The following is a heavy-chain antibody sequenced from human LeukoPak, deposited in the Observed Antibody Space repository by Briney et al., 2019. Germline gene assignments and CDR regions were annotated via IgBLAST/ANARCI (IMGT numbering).Heavy chain of an antibody. J-gene: IGHJ4*02. V-gene: IGHV3-23*01. CDR1: GFSLSSYA. CDR2: IRGSGGST. D-gene: IGHD6-13*01. CDR3: AKATYSSSWNLYFDY. Sequence: GRSLRLSCAASGFSLSSYAMSWVRQAPGKGLEWVSTIRGSGGSTYYADSVKGRFIISRDNSKNTLYLQMNSLRAEDTAVYYCAKATYSSSWNLYFDYWGQGTLGTVSS.